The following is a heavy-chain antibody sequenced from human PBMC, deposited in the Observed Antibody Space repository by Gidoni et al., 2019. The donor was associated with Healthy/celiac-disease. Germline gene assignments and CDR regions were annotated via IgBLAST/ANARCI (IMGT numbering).Heavy chain of an antibody. D-gene: IGHD3-3*01. Sequence: QVQLVESGGGVVQPGRSLRLSCAASGFTFSSYGMHWVRQAPGKGLECVAVIWYDGSNKYYADSVKGRFTISRDNSKNTLYLQMNSLRAEDTAVYYCARGDYYDFWSGYETGGGWDYWGQGTLVTVSS. CDR3: ARGDYYDFWSGYETGGGWDY. CDR2: IWYDGSNK. CDR1: GFTFSSYG. J-gene: IGHJ4*02. V-gene: IGHV3-33*01.